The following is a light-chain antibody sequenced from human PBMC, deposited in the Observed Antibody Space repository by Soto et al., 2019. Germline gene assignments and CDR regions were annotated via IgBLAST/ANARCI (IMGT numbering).Light chain of an antibody. J-gene: IGLJ1*01. V-gene: IGLV2-14*01. CDR3: SSYTSSSTYV. CDR1: SIDVGGYNY. Sequence: QSVLTQPASVSGSPGQSITISCTGNSIDVGGYNYVSWYQKHPGEAPKLMIYEVSSRPSGVSNRFSGSKSGNTASLTISGLQTEDDADYYCSSYTSSSTYVFGTGTKVTVL. CDR2: EVS.